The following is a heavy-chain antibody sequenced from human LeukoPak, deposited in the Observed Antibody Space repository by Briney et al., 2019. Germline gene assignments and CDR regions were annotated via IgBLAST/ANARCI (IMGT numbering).Heavy chain of an antibody. CDR1: GGTFSSYA. D-gene: IGHD1-26*01. CDR2: IIPIFGTA. Sequence: GASVKVSCKASGGTFSSYAISWVRQAPGQGLEWMGGIIPIFGTANYAQKFQGRVTITADESTSTAYMELSSLRSEDTAVYYCANIRAGTRGSYSTDAFDIWGQGTMVTVSS. J-gene: IGHJ3*02. CDR3: ANIRAGTRGSYSTDAFDI. V-gene: IGHV1-69*13.